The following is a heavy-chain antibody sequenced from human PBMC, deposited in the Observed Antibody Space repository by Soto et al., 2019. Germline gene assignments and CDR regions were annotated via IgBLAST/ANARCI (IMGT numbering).Heavy chain of an antibody. V-gene: IGHV1-18*01. CDR2: ISAYNGNT. CDR3: TKSPRFLEWLFRDNWFDP. D-gene: IGHD3-3*01. J-gene: IGHJ5*02. Sequence: QVQLVQSGAEVKKPGASVKVSCKASGYTFTSYGISWVRQAPGQGLEWMGWISAYNGNTNYAQKLQGRVTMTTDTSTSTAYMELRSLRSDDTAVYYCTKSPRFLEWLFRDNWFDPWGQGTLVTVSS. CDR1: GYTFTSYG.